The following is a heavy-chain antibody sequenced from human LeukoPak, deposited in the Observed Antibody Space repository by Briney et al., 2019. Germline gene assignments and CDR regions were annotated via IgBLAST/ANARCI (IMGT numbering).Heavy chain of an antibody. CDR2: IGLSGDFI. CDR1: GFTFSIYS. CDR3: TKRKLCCGESTGIDV. J-gene: IGHJ6*04. V-gene: IGHV3-23*01. Sequence: PGGSLRLSCAASGFTFSIYSMSWVRQAPGKGLEWVSVIGLSGDFIYYADSVKGRFTISRDNSKNTLYLQMNSLRAEDTAVYYCTKRKLCCGESTGIDVWGKGTTVTVSS. D-gene: IGHD3-10*01.